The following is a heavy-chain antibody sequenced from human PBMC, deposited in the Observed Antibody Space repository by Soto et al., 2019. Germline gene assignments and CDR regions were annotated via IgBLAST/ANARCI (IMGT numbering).Heavy chain of an antibody. CDR1: GYTFTSYY. CDR2: INPSGGST. J-gene: IGHJ6*02. D-gene: IGHD6-19*01. V-gene: IGHV1-46*01. CDR3: ARSDPVADLPAYYGMDV. Sequence: VASVKVSCKASGYTFTSYYMHWVRQAPGQGLEWMGIINPSGGSTSYAQKFQGRVTMTRDTSTSTVYMELSSLRSEDTAVYYCARSDPVADLPAYYGMDVWGQGTTVTVSS.